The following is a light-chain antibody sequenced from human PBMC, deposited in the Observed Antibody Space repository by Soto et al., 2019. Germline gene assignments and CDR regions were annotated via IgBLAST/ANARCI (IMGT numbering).Light chain of an antibody. J-gene: IGKJ4*01. CDR1: QSVSTY. Sequence: DNVLTQSPDTLSLSPGERATLSCRASQSVSTYLAWYQQKPGQGPRLLISGASSRATGIPDRFSGSGSGTDFTLTISRLEPEDFAVYYCQHYVTWPLTFGGGTKVDIK. CDR3: QHYVTWPLT. V-gene: IGKV3-20*01. CDR2: GAS.